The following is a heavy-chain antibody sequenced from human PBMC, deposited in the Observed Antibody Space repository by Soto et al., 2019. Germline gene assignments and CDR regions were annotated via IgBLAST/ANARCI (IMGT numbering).Heavy chain of an antibody. CDR1: GFTFSSYA. V-gene: IGHV3-23*01. CDR2: ISGSGGST. CDR3: AKDPGGTIFGVVIIRRMDV. D-gene: IGHD3-3*01. Sequence: GGSLRLSCAASGFTFSSYAMSWVRQAPGKGLEWVSAISGSGGSTYYADSVKGRFTISRDNSKNTLYLQMNSLRAEDTAVYYCAKDPGGTIFGVVIIRRMDVWGKGTKVTVSS. J-gene: IGHJ6*03.